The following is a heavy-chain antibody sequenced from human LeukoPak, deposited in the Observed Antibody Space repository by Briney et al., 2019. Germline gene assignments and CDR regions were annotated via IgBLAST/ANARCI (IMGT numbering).Heavy chain of an antibody. CDR1: GGSINSYY. Sequence: PSETLSLTCTVSGGSINSYYWTWIRQPPGKGLEWIGYIYYSGSTNYNPSLKSRVTISVDTSKNQFSLKLSSVTAADTAVYYCARVGSGDSSGYYEGGYYYYMDVWGKGTTVTISS. J-gene: IGHJ6*03. CDR3: ARVGSGDSSGYYEGGYYYYMDV. D-gene: IGHD3-22*01. CDR2: IYYSGST. V-gene: IGHV4-59*01.